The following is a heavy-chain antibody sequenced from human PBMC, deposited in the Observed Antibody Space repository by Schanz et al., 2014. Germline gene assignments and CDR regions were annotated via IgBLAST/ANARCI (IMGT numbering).Heavy chain of an antibody. CDR2: IYPDGST. CDR1: GFTVDSNY. CDR3: AKGQLLSYYFDY. V-gene: IGHV3-66*01. Sequence: DVQVVESGGDLVQPGGSLRLSCAASGFTVDSNYMSWVRQAPGKGLEWVSIIYPDGSTNYGDSMKGRFTVSRDNSKNTLYLQMNSLRAEDTAVYYCAKGQLLSYYFDYWGQGTLVTVSS. J-gene: IGHJ4*02. D-gene: IGHD2-21*01.